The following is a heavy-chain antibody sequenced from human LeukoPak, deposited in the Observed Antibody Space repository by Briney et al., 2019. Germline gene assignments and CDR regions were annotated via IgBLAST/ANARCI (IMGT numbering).Heavy chain of an antibody. J-gene: IGHJ4*02. V-gene: IGHV4-39*07. CDR2: IDNSGGT. CDR1: GGSVSDYY. D-gene: IGHD6-13*01. Sequence: PSETLSLTCTISGGSVSDYYWGWIRQPPGKGLEWIGSIDNSGGTYYNPSLKSRVTISVDTSKNQFSLKLSSVTAADTAVYYCARREYSSSWVLDYWGQGTLVTVSS. CDR3: ARREYSSSWVLDY.